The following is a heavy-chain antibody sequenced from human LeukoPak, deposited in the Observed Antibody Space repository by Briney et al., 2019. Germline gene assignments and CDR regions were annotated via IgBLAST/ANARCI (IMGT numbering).Heavy chain of an antibody. CDR1: GFTFSSYS. CDR2: ISSSSSYI. Sequence: GGSLRLSCAASGFTFSSYSMNWVRQAPGKGLEWVSSISSSSSYIYYADSVMGRFTISRDNAKNSLYLQMNSLRAEDTAVYYCARPDLRAFDIWGQGTMVTVSS. CDR3: ARPDLRAFDI. J-gene: IGHJ3*02. V-gene: IGHV3-21*01.